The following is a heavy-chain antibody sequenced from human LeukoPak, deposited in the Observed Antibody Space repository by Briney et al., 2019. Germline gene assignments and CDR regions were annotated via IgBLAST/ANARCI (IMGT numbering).Heavy chain of an antibody. CDR1: GYTFTSCG. D-gene: IGHD6-19*01. CDR3: ARGPGIAVAGVFDY. CDR2: ISGHNGHT. J-gene: IGHJ4*02. V-gene: IGHV1-18*04. Sequence: ASVKVSCKASGYTFTSCGINWVRQAPGQGLEWMGWISGHNGHTNYVQKMQGRVTMTTDTSTNTAYMELRNLTSDDTAVYYCARGPGIAVAGVFDYWGQGSLVTVSS.